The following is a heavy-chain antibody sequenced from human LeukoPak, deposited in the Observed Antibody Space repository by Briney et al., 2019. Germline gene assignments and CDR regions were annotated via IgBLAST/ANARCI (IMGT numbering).Heavy chain of an antibody. CDR1: GFTFGDYA. V-gene: IGHV3-49*04. CDR3: TRGGGRITMIVVVITFDY. Sequence: PGRSLRLSCTDSGFTFGDYAMSWVRQAPGKGLEWVGFIRSKAYGGTTEYAASVKGRFTISRDDSKSIAYLQMNSLKTEDTAVYYCTRGGGRITMIVVVITFDYWGQGTLVTVSS. J-gene: IGHJ4*02. D-gene: IGHD3-22*01. CDR2: IRSKAYGGTT.